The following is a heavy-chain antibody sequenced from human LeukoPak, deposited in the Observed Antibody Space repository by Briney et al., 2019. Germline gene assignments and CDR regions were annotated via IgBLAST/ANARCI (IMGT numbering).Heavy chain of an antibody. CDR2: IKQDGSEK. D-gene: IGHD6-19*01. CDR1: GFTFSSYW. CDR3: ASLRGRSIAVAGTDY. V-gene: IGHV3-7*02. J-gene: IGHJ4*02. Sequence: GGSLRLSCAASGFTFSSYWMSWVRQAPGKGLEWAANIKQDGSEKYYVDSVKGRFTISRDNAKNSLYLQMNSLRAEDTAVYYCASLRGRSIAVAGTDYWGQGTLVTVSS.